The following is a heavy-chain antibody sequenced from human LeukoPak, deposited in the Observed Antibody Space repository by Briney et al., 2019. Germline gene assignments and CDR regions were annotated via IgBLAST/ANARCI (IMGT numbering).Heavy chain of an antibody. V-gene: IGHV4-31*03. CDR1: GVSISSGGYY. D-gene: IGHD3-3*02. CDR2: IFFSGST. Sequence: SETLSLTCSVSGVSISSGGYYWSWFRQHPGKGLEWIGYIFFSGSTYYNPYLKSRVNISVDTSENHFSLKVTSVTAADTAVYYCARVVAGLAALDVWGQGTLVTVSS. CDR3: ARVVAGLAALDV. J-gene: IGHJ3*01.